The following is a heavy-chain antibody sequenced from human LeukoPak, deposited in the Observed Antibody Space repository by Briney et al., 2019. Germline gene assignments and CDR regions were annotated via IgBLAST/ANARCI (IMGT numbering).Heavy chain of an antibody. V-gene: IGHV3-11*04. D-gene: IGHD6-13*01. Sequence: GGSLRLSCAASGFTFSDYYMSWIRQAPGKGLEWVSYISSSGSTIYYADSVKGRFTISRDNAKNSLYLQMNSLRGEDTAVYYCATRASIAATGGIGYWGQGTLVTVSS. CDR3: ATRASIAATGGIGY. CDR2: ISSSGSTI. CDR1: GFTFSDYY. J-gene: IGHJ4*02.